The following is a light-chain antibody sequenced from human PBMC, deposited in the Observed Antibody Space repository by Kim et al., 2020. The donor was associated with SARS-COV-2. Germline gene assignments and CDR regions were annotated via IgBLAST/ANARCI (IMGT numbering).Light chain of an antibody. CDR3: QAWCSSTVV. Sequence: SYELTQPPSVSVSPGQTASITCSGDKLGDKYVCWYQQKPGQSPVLVIYEESKRPSGIPERFSGSNSGNTATLTISGTQAMDEADYYCQAWCSSTVVFGGGTQLTVL. J-gene: IGLJ2*01. CDR1: KLGDKY. CDR2: EES. V-gene: IGLV3-1*01.